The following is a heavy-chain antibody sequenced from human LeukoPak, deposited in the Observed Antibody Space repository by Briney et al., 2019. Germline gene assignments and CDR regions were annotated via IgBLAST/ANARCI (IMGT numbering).Heavy chain of an antibody. CDR1: SDSISSYY. V-gene: IGHV4-59*01. D-gene: IGHD3-22*01. CDR2: IHYTGTT. J-gene: IGHJ5*02. Sequence: PSETLSLTCTVSSDSISSYYWSWIRQPPGKGLEWIGYIHYTGTTSYNPSLKSRVTISVDTSKNQFSLTLSSVTAADTAVYYCARDRDDSSTYYLRLDPWGQGTLVTVSS. CDR3: ARDRDDSSTYYLRLDP.